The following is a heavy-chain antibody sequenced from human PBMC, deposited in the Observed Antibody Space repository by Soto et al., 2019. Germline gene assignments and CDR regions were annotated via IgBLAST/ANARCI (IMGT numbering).Heavy chain of an antibody. CDR2: IWYDGSNK. Sequence: GGSLRLSCAASGFTFSSYGMHWVRQAPGKGLEWVAVIWYDGSNKYYADSVKGRFTISRDNSKNTLYLQMNSLRAEDTAVYYCARDCTNGVWLNAFPIWGQGTMVTVS. CDR3: ARDCTNGVWLNAFPI. J-gene: IGHJ3*02. CDR1: GFTFSSYG. V-gene: IGHV3-33*01. D-gene: IGHD2-8*01.